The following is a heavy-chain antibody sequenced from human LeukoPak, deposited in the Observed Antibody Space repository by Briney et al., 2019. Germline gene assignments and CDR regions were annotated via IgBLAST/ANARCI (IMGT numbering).Heavy chain of an antibody. Sequence: GSLRLSCAGSGFTLSSYAMNLVRQAPGKGLRWVSCIGSSGGSTYYADSVKGRFSISRDNSKNTLYLQMNSRRAEDTAVYYCAKASGASCYTGLDYWGEGTLVTVSS. D-gene: IGHD2-15*01. CDR2: IGSSGGST. CDR3: AKASGASCYTGLDY. CDR1: GFTLSSYA. J-gene: IGHJ4*02. V-gene: IGHV3-23*01.